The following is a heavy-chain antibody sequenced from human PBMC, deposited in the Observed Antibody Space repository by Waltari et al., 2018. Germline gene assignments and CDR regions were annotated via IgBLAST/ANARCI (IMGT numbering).Heavy chain of an antibody. J-gene: IGHJ4*02. CDR3: ARGGSRAGFDY. V-gene: IGHV1-3*04. CDR2: ISTGNGYA. D-gene: IGHD3-10*01. Sequence: QVQLLQSGAEVKKPGASVKLSCKASGYTFINHGIHWVRQAPGQRLEWMGWISTGNGYARYSQKFQDRVTITRDTSATTVYMEVTTLKSEDTAVFYCARGGSRAGFDYWGQGTLVTVSS. CDR1: GYTFINHG.